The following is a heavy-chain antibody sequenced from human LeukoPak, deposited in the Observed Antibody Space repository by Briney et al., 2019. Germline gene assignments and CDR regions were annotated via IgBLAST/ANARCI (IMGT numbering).Heavy chain of an antibody. CDR1: GGSISSSSYY. V-gene: IGHV4-39*07. D-gene: IGHD3-10*01. Sequence: SETLSLTCTVSGGSISSSSYYWGWIRQPPGKGLEWTGSIYYSGSTYYNPSLKSRVTISVDTSKNQSSLKLSSVTAADTAVYYCARGIYGSGSYYNNWFDPWGQGTLVTVSS. CDR2: IYYSGST. J-gene: IGHJ5*02. CDR3: ARGIYGSGSYYNNWFDP.